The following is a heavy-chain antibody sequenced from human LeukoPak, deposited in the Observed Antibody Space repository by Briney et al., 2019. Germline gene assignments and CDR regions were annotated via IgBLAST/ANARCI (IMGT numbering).Heavy chain of an antibody. J-gene: IGHJ4*02. CDR3: ARCVFRSGYYCLFDY. Sequence: SETLSLTCAVYGGSFSGYYWSWIRQPPGKGLEWIGEINHSGSTNYNPSLKSRVTISVDTSKNQFSLKLGSVTAADTAVYYCARCVFRSGYYCLFDYWGQGTLVTVSS. CDR2: INHSGST. D-gene: IGHD3-3*01. V-gene: IGHV4-34*01. CDR1: GGSFSGYY.